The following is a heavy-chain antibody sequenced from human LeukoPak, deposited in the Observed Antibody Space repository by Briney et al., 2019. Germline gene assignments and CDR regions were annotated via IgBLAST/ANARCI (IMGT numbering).Heavy chain of an antibody. Sequence: GGSLRLSCAASAFTFSSYGMHWVRQAPGKGLEWVAVISYDGSNKYYADSVKGRFTISRDNSKNTLYLQMNSLRAEDTAVYYCAKPMADFWSGYSRVGFDPWGQGTLVTVSS. V-gene: IGHV3-30*18. D-gene: IGHD3-3*01. J-gene: IGHJ5*02. CDR3: AKPMADFWSGYSRVGFDP. CDR2: ISYDGSNK. CDR1: AFTFSSYG.